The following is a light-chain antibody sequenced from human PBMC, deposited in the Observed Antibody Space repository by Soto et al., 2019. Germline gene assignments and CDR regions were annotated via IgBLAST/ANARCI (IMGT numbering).Light chain of an antibody. V-gene: IGKV3-20*01. J-gene: IGKJ3*01. CDR2: GTS. Sequence: EIVLTQSPGTLSLSPGERATLSCRASHSVSSTYLAWYQQKPGQPPRLLIYGTSSRATGIPDRFSGGGSGTDFTLTINRLEPEDFAVYYCQQYGGSPSFIFGPGTKVDI. CDR1: HSVSSTY. CDR3: QQYGGSPSFI.